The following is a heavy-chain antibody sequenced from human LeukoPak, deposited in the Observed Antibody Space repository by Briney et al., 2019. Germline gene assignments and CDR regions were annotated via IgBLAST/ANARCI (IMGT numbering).Heavy chain of an antibody. CDR3: ARLAADYYYYYMDV. Sequence: PSETLSLTCAVYGGSFSSYYWGWIRQPPGKGLEWIGSIYYSGSTYYNPSLKSRVTISVDTSKNQFSLKLSSVTAADTAVYYCARLAADYYYYYMDVWGKGTTVTISS. CDR2: IYYSGST. CDR1: GGSFSSYY. V-gene: IGHV4-39*01. J-gene: IGHJ6*03. D-gene: IGHD2-15*01.